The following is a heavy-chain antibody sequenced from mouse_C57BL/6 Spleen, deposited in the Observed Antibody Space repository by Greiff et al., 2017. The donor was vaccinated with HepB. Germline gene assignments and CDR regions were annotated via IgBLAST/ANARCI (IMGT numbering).Heavy chain of an antibody. Sequence: VQLKESGPGLVKPSQSLSLTCSVTGYSITSGYFWNWIRQFPGNKLEWMGYISYDGSNNYNPSLKNRISITRDTSKNQFFLKLNSVTTEDTGTYYCARDGAYYFDDWGKGTTLTVSS. CDR1: GYSITSGYF. CDR3: ARDGAYYFDD. CDR2: ISYDGSN. D-gene: IGHD3-1*01. V-gene: IGHV3-6*01. J-gene: IGHJ2*01.